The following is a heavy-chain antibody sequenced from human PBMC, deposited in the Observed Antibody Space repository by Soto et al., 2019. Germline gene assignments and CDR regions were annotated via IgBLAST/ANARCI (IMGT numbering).Heavy chain of an antibody. Sequence: EVQLLESGGGLVQPGGSLRLSCAASGFTFSSYAMTWVRQAPGKGLEWVSAISGSGTNRYYADSVKGRFTISRDNSTNTLYLQMNSLRAEDTAVYYCAKDRVAYGDYRGLDYWGQGTLVTVSS. CDR2: ISGSGTNR. V-gene: IGHV3-23*01. CDR1: GFTFSSYA. D-gene: IGHD4-17*01. J-gene: IGHJ4*02. CDR3: AKDRVAYGDYRGLDY.